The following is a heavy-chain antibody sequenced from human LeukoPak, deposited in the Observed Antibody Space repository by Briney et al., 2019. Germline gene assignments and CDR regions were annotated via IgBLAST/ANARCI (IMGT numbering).Heavy chain of an antibody. J-gene: IGHJ4*02. D-gene: IGHD6-13*01. CDR2: IYYSGST. V-gene: IGHV4-59*01. Sequence: NPSETLSLTCTVSGASISSYYWSWIRQPPGKGLEWIGYIYYSGSTNYNPSFKSRVTISVDTSKNQFSLKLSSVTAADTAVYYCASGPYPAAGTDHQFDYWGQGTLVTVSS. CDR1: GASISSYY. CDR3: ASGPYPAAGTDHQFDY.